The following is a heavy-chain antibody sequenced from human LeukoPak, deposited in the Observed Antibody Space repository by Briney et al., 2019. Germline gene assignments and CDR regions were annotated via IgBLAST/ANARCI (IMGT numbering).Heavy chain of an antibody. V-gene: IGHV1-2*02. CDR3: ARSPKVLLWFGELSKGKNNWFDP. J-gene: IGHJ5*02. CDR2: INPNSGGT. D-gene: IGHD3-10*01. CDR1: GYTFTGYY. Sequence: ASVTVSCKASGYTFTGYYMHWVRQAPGQGLEWMGWINPNSGGTNYAQKFQGRVTMTRDTSISTAYMELSRLRSDDTAVYYCARSPKVLLWFGELSKGKNNWFDPWGQGTLVTVSS.